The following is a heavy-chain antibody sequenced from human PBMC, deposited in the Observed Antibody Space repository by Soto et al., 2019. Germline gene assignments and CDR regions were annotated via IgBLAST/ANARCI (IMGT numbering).Heavy chain of an antibody. J-gene: IGHJ4*02. CDR2: ISYDGSNK. V-gene: IGHV3-30-3*01. CDR3: ARDRTVAVMLDY. CDR1: GFTFSSYA. D-gene: IGHD6-19*01. Sequence: QVQLVESGGGVVQPGRSLRLSCAASGFTFSSYAMHWVRQAPGKGLEWVAVISYDGSNKYYADSVKGRFTISRDNSKNTLYLQMNSLRAEDTAVYYCARDRTVAVMLDYWGQGTLVTVSS.